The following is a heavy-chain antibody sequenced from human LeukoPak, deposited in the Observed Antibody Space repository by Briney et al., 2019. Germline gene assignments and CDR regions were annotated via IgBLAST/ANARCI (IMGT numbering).Heavy chain of an antibody. J-gene: IGHJ4*02. CDR3: ARVQTVLRFLEWLLDY. D-gene: IGHD3-3*01. V-gene: IGHV4-38-2*02. CDR2: IYHSGST. Sequence: SETLSLTCTVSGHSISSGYYWGWTRQPPGKGLEWIGTIYHSGSTYYNPSLKSRVTISVDTSKNQFSLKLSSVTAADTAVYYCARVQTVLRFLEWLLDYWGQGTLVTVSS. CDR1: GHSISSGYY.